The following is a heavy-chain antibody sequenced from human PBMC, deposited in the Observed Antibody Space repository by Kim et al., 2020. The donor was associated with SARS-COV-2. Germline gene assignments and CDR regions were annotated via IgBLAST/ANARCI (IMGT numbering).Heavy chain of an antibody. D-gene: IGHD6-6*01. CDR3: ARRGGSSSPYYYYAMDV. CDR2: IYPGDSDT. V-gene: IGHV5-51*01. CDR1: GYSFISYW. Sequence: GESLKISCKGSGYSFISYWIGWVRQMPGKGLEWMGIIYPGDSDTRYNPSFQGQVTISADMSISTAYLQWSSLKASDTAMYYCARRGGSSSPYYYYAMDVWGQGTTVTVSS. J-gene: IGHJ6*02.